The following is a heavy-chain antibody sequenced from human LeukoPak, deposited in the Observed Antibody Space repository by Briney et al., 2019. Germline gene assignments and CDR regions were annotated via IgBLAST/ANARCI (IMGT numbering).Heavy chain of an antibody. Sequence: GAAVKVSCKASGYTFTSYYMHWVRQAPGQGLECMGWISAYNGNTNYAQKLQGRVTMTTDTSTSTAYMEMRSLRSDDTAVYYCARGGFGEFNWFDGWGQGTLVTVSS. CDR1: GYTFTSYY. CDR2: ISAYNGNT. J-gene: IGHJ5*02. CDR3: ARGGFGEFNWFDG. D-gene: IGHD3-10*01. V-gene: IGHV1-18*04.